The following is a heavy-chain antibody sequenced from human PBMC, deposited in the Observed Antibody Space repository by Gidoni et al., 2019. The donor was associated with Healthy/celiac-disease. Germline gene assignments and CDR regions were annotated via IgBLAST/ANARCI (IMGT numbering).Heavy chain of an antibody. CDR2: ISAYNGNT. Sequence: QVQLVQSGAEVKKPGAPVKVPCRASGYTLASYGLSWVRQAPGQGLEWMGGISAYNGNTNFAQKLQGRVTTTTDTSTSTAYMELRSLRSDDTAVYYCARGGGPYYDILTGYFGNWFDPWGQGTPVTVSS. CDR1: GYTLASYG. CDR3: ARGGGPYYDILTGYFGNWFDP. V-gene: IGHV1-18*01. J-gene: IGHJ5*02. D-gene: IGHD3-9*01.